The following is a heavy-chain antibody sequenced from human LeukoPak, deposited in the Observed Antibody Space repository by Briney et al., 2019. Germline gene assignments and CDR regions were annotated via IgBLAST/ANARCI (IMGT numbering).Heavy chain of an antibody. J-gene: IGHJ4*01. Sequence: ASVKVSCKASGYTFTSYDINWVRQATGQGLEWMGWMNPNSGNTGYAQKLQGRVTMTRNTSRSTAYMELSSLRSEDTAVYYCARAVRYFDWPIYWGQGTLVTVSS. CDR3: ARAVRYFDWPIY. CDR1: GYTFTSYD. CDR2: MNPNSGNT. V-gene: IGHV1-8*01. D-gene: IGHD3-9*01.